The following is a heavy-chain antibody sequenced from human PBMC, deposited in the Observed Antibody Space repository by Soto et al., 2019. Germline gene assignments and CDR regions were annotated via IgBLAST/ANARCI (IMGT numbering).Heavy chain of an antibody. D-gene: IGHD4-17*01. CDR3: ARRYGPGFDY. CDR1: GVSISSSSYF. J-gene: IGHJ4*02. V-gene: IGHV4-39*01. Sequence: SETLSLTCTVSGVSISSSSYFWGSIRQPPGKGLEWIGSIYYSGSTYYNPSLKSRVTVSVDTSKNQFSLKLSSVTAADTAVYYCARRYGPGFDYWGQGTLVTVS. CDR2: IYYSGST.